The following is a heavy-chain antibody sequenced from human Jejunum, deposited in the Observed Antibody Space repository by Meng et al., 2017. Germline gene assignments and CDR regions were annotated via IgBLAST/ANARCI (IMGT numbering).Heavy chain of an antibody. Sequence: GGSLRLSCAASGFTFSSYWIHWVRQAPGEGLVWVSRINGDGSTTTYADSVKGRFTISRDNAKNTLYLQMNSLRVEDTAVYHCARSAYYGGSGYYYRDWGQGTLVTVSS. D-gene: IGHD3-22*01. CDR1: GFTFSSYW. V-gene: IGHV3-74*01. CDR2: INGDGSTT. J-gene: IGHJ4*02. CDR3: ARSAYYGGSGYYYRD.